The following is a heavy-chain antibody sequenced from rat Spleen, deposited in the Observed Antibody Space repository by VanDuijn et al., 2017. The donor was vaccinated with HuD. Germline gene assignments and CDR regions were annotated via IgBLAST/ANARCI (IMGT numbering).Heavy chain of an antibody. CDR3: ARHNSGYGVFDY. J-gene: IGHJ2*01. V-gene: IGHV5-7*01. CDR2: ISYDGSST. CDR1: GFTFSNYD. D-gene: IGHD4-3*01. Sequence: EVQLVESGGGLVQPGRSLKLSCAASGFTFSNYDMAWVRQTPPKGLEWVATISYDGSSTYYRDSVKGRFTISRDNAKSTLYLQMDSLRSEDTATYYCARHNSGYGVFDYWGQGVMVTVSS.